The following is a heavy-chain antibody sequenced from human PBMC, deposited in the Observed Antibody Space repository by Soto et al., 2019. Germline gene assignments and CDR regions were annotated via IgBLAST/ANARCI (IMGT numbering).Heavy chain of an antibody. CDR3: AVRIGTQYFQH. V-gene: IGHV3-23*01. CDR1: GITFSSFA. D-gene: IGHD2-15*01. CDR2: ISASGGST. Sequence: EVQLLESGGGLVRPGGSLRLSCAASGITFSSFAMSWVRQAPGKGLEWVSAISASGGSTYNEDSVKGRFTISRDNSKNTVYLQMNSLRVEDTAIYYCAVRIGTQYFQHWGQGTLVTVSS. J-gene: IGHJ1*01.